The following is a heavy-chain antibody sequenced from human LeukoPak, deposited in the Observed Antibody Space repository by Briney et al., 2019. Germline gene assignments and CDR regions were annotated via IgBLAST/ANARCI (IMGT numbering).Heavy chain of an antibody. V-gene: IGHV3-74*01. CDR3: AARFRDGLDI. CDR1: GFPFSTSW. CDR2: ISSDGGTT. Sequence: GGSLRLSCAASGFPFSTSWVHWVRQAPGEGLLWVSRISSDGGTTEYADSVKGRFAISRDNAKNTLYLQMNSLRAEDTAVYYCAARFRDGLDIWGQGTMVTVSS. J-gene: IGHJ3*02.